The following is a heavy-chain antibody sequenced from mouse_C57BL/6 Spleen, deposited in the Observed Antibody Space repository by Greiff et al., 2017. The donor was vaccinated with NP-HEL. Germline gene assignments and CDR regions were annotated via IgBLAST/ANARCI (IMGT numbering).Heavy chain of an antibody. J-gene: IGHJ4*01. CDR1: GFTFTDYG. CDR3: ARRDDGYLLYAMDY. Sequence: EVKLVESGGGLVKPGGSLKLSCAASGFTFTDYGMHWVRQAPEKGLEWVAYISSGSSTIYYADTVKGRFTISRDNAKNTLFLQMTSLRSEDTAMYYCARRDDGYLLYAMDYWGQGTSVTVSS. V-gene: IGHV5-17*01. D-gene: IGHD2-3*01. CDR2: ISSGSSTI.